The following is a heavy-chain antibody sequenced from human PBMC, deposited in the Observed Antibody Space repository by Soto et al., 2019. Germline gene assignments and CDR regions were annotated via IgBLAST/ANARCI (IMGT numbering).Heavy chain of an antibody. Sequence: QVQLVQSGAEVKKPGASVKVSCKASGYTFTGYYMHWVRQAPGQGLEWMGWINPNSGGTNYAQKFQGWVTMTRDTSISTAYMELSRLRSDDTAVYYCARDPYYYDSSGYYSHLGMDVWGQGTTVTVSS. CDR2: INPNSGGT. CDR3: ARDPYYYDSSGYYSHLGMDV. D-gene: IGHD3-22*01. CDR1: GYTFTGYY. J-gene: IGHJ6*02. V-gene: IGHV1-2*04.